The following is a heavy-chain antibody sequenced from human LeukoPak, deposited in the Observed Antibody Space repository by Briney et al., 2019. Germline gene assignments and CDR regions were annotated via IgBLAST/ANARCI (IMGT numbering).Heavy chain of an antibody. D-gene: IGHD2-8*01. Sequence: GRSLRLSCAASGSTFSSYAMSWVRQAPGKGLEWVSAIGGSGGSTYYADSVKGGFTISRDNSKNTLYLQMNSLRAEDTAVYYCAGKDIVPGGEFDPWGQGTLVTVSS. V-gene: IGHV3-23*01. CDR2: IGGSGGST. J-gene: IGHJ5*02. CDR3: AGKDIVPGGEFDP. CDR1: GSTFSSYA.